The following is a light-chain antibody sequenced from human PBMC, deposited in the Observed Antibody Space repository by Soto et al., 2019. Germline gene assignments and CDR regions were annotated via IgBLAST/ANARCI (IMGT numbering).Light chain of an antibody. V-gene: IGKV3-20*01. CDR3: QKYASSLT. J-gene: IGKJ1*01. Sequence: EIVLTQSPGSLSLSLGERATLSCRASQSVDSAFFAWYQQKPGQPPRLLMYGASRRATGITDRFSGSGSVTDFTLTISRLEPEDFAVYYCQKYASSLTFGQGTKVEI. CDR1: QSVDSAF. CDR2: GAS.